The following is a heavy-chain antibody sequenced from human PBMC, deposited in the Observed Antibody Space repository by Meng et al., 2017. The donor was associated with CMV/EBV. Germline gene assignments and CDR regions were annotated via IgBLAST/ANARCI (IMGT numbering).Heavy chain of an antibody. CDR2: INPNSGGT. CDR3: ARDPSYSSGWYWFQH. Sequence: ASVKVSCKASGYTFTGYYMHWVRQAPGQGLEWMGWINPNSGGTNYAQKFQGRVTMTRDTPISTAYMELSRLRSDDTAVYYCARDPSYSSGWYWFQHWGQGTLVTVSS. V-gene: IGHV1-2*02. D-gene: IGHD6-19*01. CDR1: GYTFTGYY. J-gene: IGHJ1*01.